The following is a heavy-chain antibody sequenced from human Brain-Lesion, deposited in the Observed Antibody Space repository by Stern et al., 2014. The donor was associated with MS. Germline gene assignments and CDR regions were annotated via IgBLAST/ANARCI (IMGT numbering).Heavy chain of an antibody. D-gene: IGHD3-22*01. Sequence: EVQLVESGGGLVQPGRSLRLSCAASGFTFDDYAMHWVRQAPGKGLEGVSGISWNSGSIGYADSVKGRFTISRDNAKNSLYLQMNSLRAEDTALYYCAKDGAGYYYDSSGAFDIWGQGTMVTVSS. CDR3: AKDGAGYYYDSSGAFDI. CDR2: ISWNSGSI. V-gene: IGHV3-9*01. CDR1: GFTFDDYA. J-gene: IGHJ3*02.